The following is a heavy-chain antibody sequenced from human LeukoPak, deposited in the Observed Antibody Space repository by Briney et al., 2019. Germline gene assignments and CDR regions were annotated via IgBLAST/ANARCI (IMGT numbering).Heavy chain of an antibody. Sequence: ASVKVSCKASGYTFTSYGISWVRQAPGQGLEWMGWISAYNGNTNYAQKLQGRVTMTTDTSTSTAYMELRSLRSDDTAVYYCARALSDYYDSSGYPYFDYWGQGTLVTVSS. J-gene: IGHJ4*02. CDR1: GYTFTSYG. D-gene: IGHD3-22*01. CDR3: ARALSDYYDSSGYPYFDY. CDR2: ISAYNGNT. V-gene: IGHV1-18*01.